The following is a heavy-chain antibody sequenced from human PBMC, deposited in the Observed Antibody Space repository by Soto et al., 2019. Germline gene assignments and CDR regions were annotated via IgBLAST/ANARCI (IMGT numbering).Heavy chain of an antibody. CDR3: ARVAVASRGIDY. D-gene: IGHD6-19*01. V-gene: IGHV3-74*01. CDR1: GFTFSDSW. J-gene: IGHJ4*02. Sequence: EVQLVESGGGLVQPGGSLRLSCVASGFTFSDSWMHWVRQAPGKGLVWLSRIIGDGSGANYADAVRRRFTIARDNAKNTVYLEMNSLTDEDTDVYYCARVAVASRGIDYWGQGTLVTVSS. CDR2: IIGDGSGA.